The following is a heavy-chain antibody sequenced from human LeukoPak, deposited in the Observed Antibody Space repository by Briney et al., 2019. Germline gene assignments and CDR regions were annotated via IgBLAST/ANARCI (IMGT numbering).Heavy chain of an antibody. D-gene: IGHD3-22*01. V-gene: IGHV4-34*01. Sequence: KPSETLSLTCAVYGGSFSGYYWSWIRQPPGKGLEWIGEINHSGSTNYNPSLKSRVTISVDTSKNQFSLKLSSVTAADTAVYYCASNNNQYYDSSGYYSSWGQGTLVTVSS. CDR2: INHSGST. CDR3: ASNNNQYYDSSGYYSS. J-gene: IGHJ5*02. CDR1: GGSFSGYY.